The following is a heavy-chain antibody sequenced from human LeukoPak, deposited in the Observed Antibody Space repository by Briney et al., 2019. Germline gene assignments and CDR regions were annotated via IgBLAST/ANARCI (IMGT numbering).Heavy chain of an antibody. CDR1: GGSISSYY. Sequence: PSETLSLTCTVSGGSISSYYWSWIRQPPGKGLEWIGYIYYSGSTNYNPSLKSRVTISVDTSKNQFSLKLSSVTAADTAVYYCAREEGAGTGAEYFQHWGQGTLVTVSS. CDR2: IYYSGST. V-gene: IGHV4-59*12. D-gene: IGHD6-13*01. J-gene: IGHJ1*01. CDR3: AREEGAGTGAEYFQH.